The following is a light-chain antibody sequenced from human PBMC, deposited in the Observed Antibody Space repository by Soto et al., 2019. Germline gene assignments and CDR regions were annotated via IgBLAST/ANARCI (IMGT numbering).Light chain of an antibody. J-gene: IGLJ1*01. CDR3: SSYTTSTVYV. CDR2: DVS. V-gene: IGLV2-14*01. Sequence: QSVLTQPASVSGSPGQSITISCTGTTSDVGGYNYVSWYQQHPGKVTKLMIYDVSHRPSGVSIRFSGSKSGNTASLTISELQAEDEADYYCSSYTTSTVYVFGTGTKLTVL. CDR1: TSDVGGYNY.